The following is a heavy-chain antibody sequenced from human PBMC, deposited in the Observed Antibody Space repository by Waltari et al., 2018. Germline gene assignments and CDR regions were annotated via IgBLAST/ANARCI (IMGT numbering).Heavy chain of an antibody. D-gene: IGHD1-26*01. Sequence: QVQLVQSGAEVKKPGASVKVSCKVSGYTLTELSMHRVRQAHGKGLEWMGGFYPEDGETIYAQKFQGRVTMSADTSTDPAYMELSSLRSEDTAVYYCASLVGATGFDIWCQGTMVTVSS. J-gene: IGHJ3*02. CDR1: GYTLTELS. CDR2: FYPEDGET. V-gene: IGHV1-24*01. CDR3: ASLVGATGFDI.